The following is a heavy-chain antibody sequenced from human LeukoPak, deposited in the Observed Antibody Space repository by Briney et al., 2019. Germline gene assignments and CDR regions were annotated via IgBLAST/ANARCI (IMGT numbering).Heavy chain of an antibody. CDR1: GGSINGDY. V-gene: IGHV4-59*01. D-gene: IGHD3-16*01. CDR3: ARGMYDLQLGAWFDP. Sequence: PSETLSLTCTVSGGSINGDYWSWLRQSPGKGLEYLGFMLASGTSNYNPSLKSRVTMSVDTSKNQFSLKLSSVTAADTAVYYCARGMYDLQLGAWFDPWGQGTLVTVSS. CDR2: MLASGTS. J-gene: IGHJ5*02.